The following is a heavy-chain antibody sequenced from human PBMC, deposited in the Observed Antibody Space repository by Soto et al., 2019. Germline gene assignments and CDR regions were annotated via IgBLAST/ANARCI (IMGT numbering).Heavy chain of an antibody. CDR2: ISYDGNNN. CDR3: AKEVAARFDYYYYYMDV. CDR1: GFTFSNYA. V-gene: IGHV3-30*18. J-gene: IGHJ6*03. D-gene: IGHD6-6*01. Sequence: QVQLVESGGAVVQSGRSLRLSCAASGFTFSNYAMPWVGQAQGRGLGWVAVISYDGNNNYYADSLEGRFTISRDNSRNTLYLQMNSLRAEDTAVYYCAKEVAARFDYYYYYMDVWGKGTTVTVSS.